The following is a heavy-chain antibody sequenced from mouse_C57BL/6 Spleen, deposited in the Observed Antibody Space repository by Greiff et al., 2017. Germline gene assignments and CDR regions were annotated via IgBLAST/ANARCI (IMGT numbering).Heavy chain of an antibody. J-gene: IGHJ2*01. V-gene: IGHV5-9-1*02. D-gene: IGHD1-1*01. Sequence: EVMLVESGEGLVKPGGSLKLSCAASGFTFSSYAMSWVRQTPEKRLEWVAYISSGGDYIYYADTVKGRFTISRDNARNTLYLQMSSLKSEDTAMYYCTRWNYYGSSYGYFDYWGQGTTLTVSS. CDR3: TRWNYYGSSYGYFDY. CDR1: GFTFSSYA. CDR2: ISSGGDYI.